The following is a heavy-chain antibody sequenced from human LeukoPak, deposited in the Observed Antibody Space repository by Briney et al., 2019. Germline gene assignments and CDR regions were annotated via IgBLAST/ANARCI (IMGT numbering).Heavy chain of an antibody. CDR2: IYYSGST. CDR3: AREEAAAGTFDY. CDR1: SGSISSYY. J-gene: IGHJ4*02. Sequence: SETLSLTCTVSSGSISSYYWSWIRQPPGKGLEWIGYIYYSGSTNYNPSLKSRVTISVDTSKNQFSLKLSSVTAADTAVYYCAREEAAAGTFDYWGQGTLVTVSS. V-gene: IGHV4-59*01. D-gene: IGHD6-13*01.